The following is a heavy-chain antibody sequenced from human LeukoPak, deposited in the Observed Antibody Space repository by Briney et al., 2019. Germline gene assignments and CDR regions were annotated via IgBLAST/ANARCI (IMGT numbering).Heavy chain of an antibody. D-gene: IGHD2-2*01. J-gene: IGHJ5*02. CDR3: AALGYCSSTSCSNWFDP. CDR1: GFTFSSYG. Sequence: GGSLRLSCAASGFTFSSYGMHWVRQAPGKGLEWVAFMRYDGSNKYYADSVKGRFTISRDNSKNTLYLQMNSLRAEDTAVYYCAALGYCSSTSCSNWFDPWGQGTLVTVSS. CDR2: MRYDGSNK. V-gene: IGHV3-30*02.